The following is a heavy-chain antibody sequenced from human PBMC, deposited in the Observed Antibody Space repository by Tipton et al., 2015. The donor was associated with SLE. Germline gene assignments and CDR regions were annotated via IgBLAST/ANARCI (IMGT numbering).Heavy chain of an antibody. D-gene: IGHD3-16*01. Sequence: GSLRLSCAVSGGSISSSNWWSWVRQPPGKGLEWIGEIYHSGSTNYNPSLKSRVTISVDKSKNQFSLKLSSVTAADTAVYYCASGKYDQGDDYWGQGTLVTVSS. J-gene: IGHJ4*02. CDR1: GGSISSSNW. CDR3: ASGKYDQGDDY. V-gene: IGHV4-4*02. CDR2: IYHSGST.